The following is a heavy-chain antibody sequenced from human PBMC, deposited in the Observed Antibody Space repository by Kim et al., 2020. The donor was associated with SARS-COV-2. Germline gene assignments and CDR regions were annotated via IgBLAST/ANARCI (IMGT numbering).Heavy chain of an antibody. CDR2: INPKSGGT. Sequence: ASVKVSCKAAPHTFIGYYIHWVRQAPGQGLEWMGRINPKSGGTNYAQKFQDRVTMTRDTSIGTAYMELSSLRANDTAGYYCATWGPLSASWYGVSVDPWGQGTLVIVSS. CDR1: PHTFIGYY. CDR3: ATWGPLSASWYGVSVDP. V-gene: IGHV1-2*06. J-gene: IGHJ5*02. D-gene: IGHD6-13*01.